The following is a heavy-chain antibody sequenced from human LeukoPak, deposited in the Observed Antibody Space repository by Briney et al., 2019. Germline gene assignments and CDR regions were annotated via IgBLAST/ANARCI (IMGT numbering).Heavy chain of an antibody. J-gene: IGHJ6*03. CDR3: AREEQELVRDYYMDV. D-gene: IGHD6-13*01. CDR2: ISYDGSHT. CDR1: GFIFSNFA. Sequence: PGGSLRLSCAAYGFIFSNFAMHWVRQAPGKGLEWVALISYDGSHTYYADSMKGRFTISRDNSRNVLYLQMTSLSGDDSAVYYCAREEQELVRDYYMDVWGKGTTVTVSS. V-gene: IGHV3-30*01.